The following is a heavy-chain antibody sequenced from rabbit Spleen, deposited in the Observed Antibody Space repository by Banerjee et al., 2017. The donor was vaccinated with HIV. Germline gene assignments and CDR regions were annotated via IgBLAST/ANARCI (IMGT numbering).Heavy chain of an antibody. Sequence: QEQLVESGGGLVKPEGSLKLSCTASGFSFSDKAVMCWVRQAPGKGLEWIACINVVTGKDVYASWAKGRFTISKTSSTTVTLQMTRLTATDTATYFCAISYPGSSYGFNLWGQGTLVTVS. D-gene: IGHD8-1*01. CDR2: INVVTGKD. CDR3: AISYPGSSYGFNL. V-gene: IGHV1S45*01. J-gene: IGHJ4*01. CDR1: GFSFSDKAV.